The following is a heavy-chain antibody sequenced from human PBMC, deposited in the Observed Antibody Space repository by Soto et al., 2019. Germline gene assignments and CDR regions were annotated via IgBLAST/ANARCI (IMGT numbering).Heavy chain of an antibody. CDR3: ARDQSNWNYYYYYGMDV. CDR1: GYTFTGYY. CDR2: INPNSGGT. V-gene: IGHV1-2*04. Sequence: GASVKVSCKASGYTFTGYYMHRVRQAPGQGLEWMGWINPNSGGTNYAQKFQGWVTMTRDTSISTAYMELSRLRSDDTAVYYCARDQSNWNYYYYYGMDVWGQGTTVTVSS. J-gene: IGHJ6*02. D-gene: IGHD1-20*01.